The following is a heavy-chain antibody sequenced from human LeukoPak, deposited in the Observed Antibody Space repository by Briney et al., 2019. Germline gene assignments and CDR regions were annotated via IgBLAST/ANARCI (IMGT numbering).Heavy chain of an antibody. CDR2: IYYSGST. D-gene: IGHD1-26*01. J-gene: IGHJ3*02. V-gene: IGHV4-59*01. CDR3: ARYSGSYPHDAFEI. CDR1: GGSISSYY. Sequence: SETLSLTCIVSGGSISSYYWSWIRQPPGKGLEWIGYIYYSGSTNYKPSLKSRVTISVATSKNQFSLKLRSVTAADTAVYYCARYSGSYPHDAFEIWGQGTMVTVSS.